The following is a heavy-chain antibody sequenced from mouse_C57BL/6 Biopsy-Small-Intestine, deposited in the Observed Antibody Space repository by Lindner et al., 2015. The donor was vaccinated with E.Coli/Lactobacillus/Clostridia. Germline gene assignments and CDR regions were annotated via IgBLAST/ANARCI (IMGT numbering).Heavy chain of an antibody. D-gene: IGHD2-12*01. CDR3: ARFPYYSDPYAMDY. Sequence: VQLQESGAEVMKPGASVKLSCKATGYTISGSWIEWVKERPGHGLEWIGEILPGSGSTNYNEKFKDKATFTADASSNTAYMQLSSLTTEDSAIYYCARFPYYSDPYAMDYWGQGTTLTVSS. J-gene: IGHJ2*01. CDR1: GYTISGSW. V-gene: IGHV1-9*01. CDR2: ILPGSGST.